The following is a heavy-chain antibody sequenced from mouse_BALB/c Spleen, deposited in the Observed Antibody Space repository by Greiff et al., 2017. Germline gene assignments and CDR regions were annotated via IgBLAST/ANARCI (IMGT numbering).Heavy chain of an antibody. J-gene: IGHJ3*01. Sequence: EVQLPQSGAELVKPGASVKLSCTASGFNIKDTYMPWVKQRPEPGLEWIGRIDPANGNTKYDPKFQGKATITADTSSHTAYLQLSSLTSEDTSVYYGEHHYGSSYSAWFAYWGQGTRGTGSA. D-gene: IGHD1-1*01. CDR1: GFNIKDTY. V-gene: IGHV14-3*02. CDR2: IDPANGNT. CDR3: EHHYGSSYSAWFAY.